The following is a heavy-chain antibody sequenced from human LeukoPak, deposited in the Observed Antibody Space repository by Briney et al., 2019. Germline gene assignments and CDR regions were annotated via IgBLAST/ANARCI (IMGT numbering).Heavy chain of an antibody. D-gene: IGHD5-18*01. V-gene: IGHV1-2*02. J-gene: IGHJ4*02. Sequence: GASVKVSCKASGYTLTGYYMHWVRQAPGQGLEWMGWINPNSGGTNYAQKLQGRVTLTRDTSISTAYMELSRLRSDDTAVYYCARGERGYSYNWGQGTLVTVSS. CDR1: GYTLTGYY. CDR3: ARGERGYSYN. CDR2: INPNSGGT.